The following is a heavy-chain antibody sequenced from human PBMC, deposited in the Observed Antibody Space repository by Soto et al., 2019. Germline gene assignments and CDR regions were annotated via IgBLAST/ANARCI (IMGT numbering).Heavy chain of an antibody. D-gene: IGHD2-15*01. J-gene: IGHJ6*02. CDR2: IYYSGST. CDR1: GGSISSSSYY. Sequence: QLQLQESGPGLVKPSETLSLTCTVSGGSISSSSYYWGWIRQPPGKGLEWIGSIYYSGSTYYNPSLKSRVTLSVDTSKNQFSLKLSSVTAADTAVYYCASPLVAAWLGRYYGMDVWGQGTTVTVSS. CDR3: ASPLVAAWLGRYYGMDV. V-gene: IGHV4-39*01.